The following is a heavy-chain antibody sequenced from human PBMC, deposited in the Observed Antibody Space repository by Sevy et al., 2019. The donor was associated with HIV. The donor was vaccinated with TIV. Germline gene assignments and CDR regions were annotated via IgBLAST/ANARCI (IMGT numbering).Heavy chain of an antibody. J-gene: IGHJ5*02. CDR2: IIPIFGTA. V-gene: IGHV1-69*06. CDR3: AGTYYYDSSGYYSSWFDP. Sequence: ASVKVSCKASGGTFSSYAISWVRQAPGQGLAWMGGIIPIFGTANYAQKFQGRVTITADKSTSTAYMELSSLRSEDTAVYYCAGTYYYDSSGYYSSWFDPWGQGTLVTVSS. CDR1: GGTFSSYA. D-gene: IGHD3-22*01.